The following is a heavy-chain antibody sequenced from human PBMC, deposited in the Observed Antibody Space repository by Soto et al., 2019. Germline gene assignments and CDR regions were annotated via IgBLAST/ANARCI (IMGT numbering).Heavy chain of an antibody. CDR2: IYPGDSDT. D-gene: IGHD1-20*01. CDR3: ARQDKWKNDY. V-gene: IGHV5-51*01. J-gene: IGHJ4*02. Sequence: PGESLKISCKASGYTFTSYWIAWVRQMPGKGLEWMGIIYPGDSDTRYSPSFQGQVTISADKSISTAFLQWSSLKASDTAMYYCARQDKWKNDYWGQGTLVTSPQ. CDR1: GYTFTSYW.